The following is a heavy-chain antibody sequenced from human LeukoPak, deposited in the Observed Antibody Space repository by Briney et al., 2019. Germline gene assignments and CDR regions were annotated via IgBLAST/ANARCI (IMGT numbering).Heavy chain of an antibody. J-gene: IGHJ5*02. CDR2: IYYSGST. CDR3: ARHHLGQRDIPFDP. CDR1: GGSISSGDYY. Sequence: SETLSLTCTVSGGSISSGDYYWSWIRQPPGKGLEWIGYIYYSGSTYYNPSLKSRVTISLDASKNQFSLKLSSVTAADTAVYYCARHHLGQRDIPFDPWGQGTLVTVSS. D-gene: IGHD2-15*01. V-gene: IGHV4-30-4*01.